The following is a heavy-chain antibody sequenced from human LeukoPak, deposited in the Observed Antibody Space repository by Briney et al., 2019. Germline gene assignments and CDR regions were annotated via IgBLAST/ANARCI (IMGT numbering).Heavy chain of an antibody. CDR2: INAGNGNT. CDR1: GYTFTSYA. CDR3: ARVNIRAMVRSFLYY. Sequence: GASVKVSCKASGYTFTSYAVHWVRQAPGQRLEWMGWINAGNGNTKYSQKFQGRVTMTRNTSISTAYMELSSLRSEDTAVYYCARVNIRAMVRSFLYYWGQGTLVTVSS. J-gene: IGHJ4*02. D-gene: IGHD3-10*01. V-gene: IGHV1-3*01.